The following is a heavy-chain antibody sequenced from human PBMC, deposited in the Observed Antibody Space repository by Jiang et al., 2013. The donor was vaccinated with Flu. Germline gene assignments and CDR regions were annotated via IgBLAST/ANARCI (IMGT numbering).Heavy chain of an antibody. CDR2: IIPILGIA. CDR1: GGTFSSYA. Sequence: GAEVKKPGSSVKVSCKASGGTFSSYAISWVRQAPGQGLEWMGRIIPILGIANYAQKFQGRVTITADKSTSTAYMELSSLRSEDTAVYYCAPDGVYNWFDPWGQGTLVTVSS. D-gene: IGHD2-8*01. J-gene: IGHJ5*02. V-gene: IGHV1-69*04. CDR3: APDGVYNWFDP.